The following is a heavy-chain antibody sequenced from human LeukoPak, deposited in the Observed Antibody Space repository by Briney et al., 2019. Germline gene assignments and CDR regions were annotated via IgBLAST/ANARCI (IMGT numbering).Heavy chain of an antibody. D-gene: IGHD3-10*01. CDR1: GGSISSYY. CDR2: IHDSGST. Sequence: SETLSLTCAASGGSISSYYGSWIRQPPGKGLEWIGYIHDSGSTKYNPSSEGRVTMAIDTSRNHLSLKLASVPAADTDVYYCARGRGGGDWFDPWGQGTLVTVSS. V-gene: IGHV4-59*01. CDR3: ARGRGGGDWFDP. J-gene: IGHJ5*02.